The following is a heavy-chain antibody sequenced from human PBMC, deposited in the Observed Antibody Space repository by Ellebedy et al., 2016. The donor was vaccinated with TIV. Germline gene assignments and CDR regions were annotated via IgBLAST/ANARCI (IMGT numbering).Heavy chain of an antibody. CDR1: GFTFSDYY. Sequence: GESLKISCAASGFTFSDYYMSWLRQAPGKGLEWVSYISSSGSTIYYADSVKGRFTISRDNAKNSLYLQMNSLRAEDTAVYYCARGLAAAGCFDYWGQGTLVTVSS. V-gene: IGHV3-11*01. CDR2: ISSSGSTI. J-gene: IGHJ4*02. D-gene: IGHD6-13*01. CDR3: ARGLAAAGCFDY.